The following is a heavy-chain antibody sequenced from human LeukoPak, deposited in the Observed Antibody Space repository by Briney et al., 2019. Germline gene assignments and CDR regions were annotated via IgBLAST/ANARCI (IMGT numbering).Heavy chain of an antibody. J-gene: IGHJ6*04. D-gene: IGHD3-3*01. CDR1: GFTFSSYA. V-gene: IGHV3-30-3*01. CDR3: ARDGTIFGVVITGDV. Sequence: GGSLRLSCAASGFTFSSYAMHWVRQAPGKGLEWVAVISYDGSHKYYADSVKGRFTISRDNSKNTLYLQMNSLRAEDTAVYYCARDGTIFGVVITGDVWGKGTTVTVSS. CDR2: ISYDGSHK.